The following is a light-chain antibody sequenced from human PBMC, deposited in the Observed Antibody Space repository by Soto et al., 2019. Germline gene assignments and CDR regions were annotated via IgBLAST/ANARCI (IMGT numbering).Light chain of an antibody. J-gene: IGKJ5*01. V-gene: IGKV1-5*02. Sequence: DIHMPQSXSPLSSSREEXXXXXXXVSQNISNRLAWYQQKXGKAPKLLIYVASXLESGVPARFRGSGSGTEFTLTISSLQTEDSATYYCQHRDSYPLTFGQGTRMEIK. CDR2: VAS. CDR3: QHRDSYPLT. CDR1: QNISNR.